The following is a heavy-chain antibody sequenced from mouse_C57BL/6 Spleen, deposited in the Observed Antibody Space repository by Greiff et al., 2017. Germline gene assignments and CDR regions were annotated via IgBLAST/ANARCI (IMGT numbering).Heavy chain of an antibody. CDR2: INPNNGGT. V-gene: IGHV1-26*01. CDR3: ATELYYYGSSPLYMDY. D-gene: IGHD1-1*01. Sequence: VQLQQSGPELVKPGASVKISCKASGYTFTDYYMNWVKQSHGKSLEWIGDINPNNGGTSYNQKFKGKATLTVDKSSSTAYMELRSLTSEDSAVYYCATELYYYGSSPLYMDYWGQGTSVTVSS. J-gene: IGHJ4*01. CDR1: GYTFTDYY.